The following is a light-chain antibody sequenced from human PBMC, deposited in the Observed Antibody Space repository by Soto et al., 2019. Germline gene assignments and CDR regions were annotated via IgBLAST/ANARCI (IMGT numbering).Light chain of an antibody. CDR3: QQYKDYPLT. CDR2: AAS. Sequence: DIQMTQSPSSLPASVGDRVTITCRASQGINTNLAWFQLRPGKAPKSLIYAASKLQSGVPSRFSGSGSGTDFTLTISSLQPEDFATYYCQQYKDYPLTFGGGTKVEIK. J-gene: IGKJ4*01. CDR1: QGINTN. V-gene: IGKV1-16*01.